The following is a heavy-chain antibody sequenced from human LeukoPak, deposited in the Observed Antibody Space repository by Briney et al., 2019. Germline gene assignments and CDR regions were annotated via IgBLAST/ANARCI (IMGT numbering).Heavy chain of an antibody. Sequence: AASVKVSCKASGYTFTNYGITWVRQAPGQGLEWMGWISAYNANTNYAQKFQGRVTMTTDTSTSTVYMELRSLRSDDTAIYYCARTDYDILTGARMDVWGKGTTVTVSS. V-gene: IGHV1-18*04. CDR2: ISAYNANT. D-gene: IGHD3-9*01. J-gene: IGHJ6*04. CDR3: ARTDYDILTGARMDV. CDR1: GYTFTNYG.